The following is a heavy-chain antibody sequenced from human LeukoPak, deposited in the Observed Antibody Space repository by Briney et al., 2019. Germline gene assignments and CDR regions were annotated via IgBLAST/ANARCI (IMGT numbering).Heavy chain of an antibody. D-gene: IGHD6-6*01. V-gene: IGHV4-59*01. Sequence: SETLSLTCTVSGGSISSYYWSWIRQPPGKGLEWIGYIYYSGSTNYNPSLKGRVTISVDTSKNQFSLKLSSVTAADMAVYYCARAIEYSSSWFDPWGQGTLVTVSS. CDR3: ARAIEYSSSWFDP. J-gene: IGHJ5*02. CDR2: IYYSGST. CDR1: GGSISSYY.